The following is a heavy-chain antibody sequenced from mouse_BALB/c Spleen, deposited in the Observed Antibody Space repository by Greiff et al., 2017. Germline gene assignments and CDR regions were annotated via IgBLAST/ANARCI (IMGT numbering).Heavy chain of an antibody. J-gene: IGHJ3*01. D-gene: IGHD2-4*01. CDR1: GYSFPGYF. CDR3: GRPDDYDWFAD. CDR2: INPYNGAT. V-gene: IGHV1-37*01. Sequence: EVQLQQSGPELVKPGASVKISCKASGYSFPGYFMNWVKQSHGKSLEWIGRINPYNGATFYNQKFKGKATLTVDKSSSTAHMELLSRTAEDSAVYYCGRPDDYDWFADWGQGTLVTVSA.